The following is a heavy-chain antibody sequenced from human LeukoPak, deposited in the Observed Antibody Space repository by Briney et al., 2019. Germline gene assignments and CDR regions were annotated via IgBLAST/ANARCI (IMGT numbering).Heavy chain of an antibody. CDR3: AKENPVGGTNYFDY. J-gene: IGHJ4*02. Sequence: GGSLRLSCAASGFIFSTYPMSWVRQAPGKGLEWVSAITGSGDSTFYADSVKGRCTISRDNSKNTLSLQMNTLRAEDTAVYYCAKENPVGGTNYFDYWGLGTLVTVSS. D-gene: IGHD1-26*01. V-gene: IGHV3-23*01. CDR1: GFIFSTYP. CDR2: ITGSGDST.